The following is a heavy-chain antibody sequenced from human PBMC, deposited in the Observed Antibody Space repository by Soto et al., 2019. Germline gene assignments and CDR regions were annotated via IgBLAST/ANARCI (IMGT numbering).Heavy chain of an antibody. CDR1: GFTFSSYA. V-gene: IGHV3-23*01. Sequence: GGSLRLSCAASGFTFSSYAMSWVRQAPGKGLEWVSAISGSGGSTYYADSVKGRFTTSRDNSTNTLYLQMNSLRAEDTAVYYCAKAQTISPYSRSPYLDYWGQGTLVTVSS. D-gene: IGHD6-13*01. CDR3: AKAQTISPYSRSPYLDY. CDR2: ISGSGGST. J-gene: IGHJ4*02.